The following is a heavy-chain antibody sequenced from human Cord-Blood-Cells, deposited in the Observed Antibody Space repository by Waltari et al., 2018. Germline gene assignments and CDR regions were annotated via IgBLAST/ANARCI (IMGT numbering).Heavy chain of an antibody. J-gene: IGHJ6*02. Sequence: QVQLVESGGGVVQPGRFLRLYCVASGFHFRSDGMNWFRQATGKVLEWVAVIPYDGSTKYYPDSVKGRVLISRDNSKNTRNLQMNSLSAEDTAVYYWAKDQSGYYYYGMDVWGQGTTVTVSS. CDR2: IPYDGSTK. CDR3: AKDQSGYYYYGMDV. V-gene: IGHV3-30*18. CDR1: GFHFRSDG.